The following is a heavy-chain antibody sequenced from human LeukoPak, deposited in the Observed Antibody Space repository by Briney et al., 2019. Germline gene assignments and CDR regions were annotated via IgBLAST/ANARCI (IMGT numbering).Heavy chain of an antibody. CDR2: ISESGGTT. CDR3: VKDHRGSLENFQH. J-gene: IGHJ1*01. V-gene: IGHV3-23*01. CDR1: GFTFSSYA. Sequence: GGSLRLSCAASGFTFSSYAMCWVRQAPGKGLEWVSGISESGGTTYYADSVKGRLTISRDNSKNTLYLQMNSLRDEDTVLYYCVKDHRGSLENFQHWGQGTLVTVFS.